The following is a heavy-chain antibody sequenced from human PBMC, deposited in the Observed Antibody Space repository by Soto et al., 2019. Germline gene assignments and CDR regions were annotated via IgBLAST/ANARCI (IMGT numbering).Heavy chain of an antibody. D-gene: IGHD2-15*01. CDR1: GYTFTSYG. Sequence: QVQLVQSGAEVKKPGASVKVSCKASGYTFTSYGISWVRQAPGQGLEWMGWISAYNGNTNYAQKLQGRVTMTTDTSPSTAYMELRSLGSDDTAVYYCARGPVVAASRSPYYYYGMDGLGQGTKGPVSS. J-gene: IGHJ6*02. CDR3: ARGPVVAASRSPYYYYGMDG. CDR2: ISAYNGNT. V-gene: IGHV1-18*01.